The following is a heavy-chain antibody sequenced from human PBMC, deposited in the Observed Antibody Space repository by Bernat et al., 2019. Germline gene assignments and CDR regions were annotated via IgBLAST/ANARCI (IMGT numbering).Heavy chain of an antibody. J-gene: IGHJ2*01. CDR2: ISSSSSYT. CDR1: GFTFSDYY. Sequence: QVQLVESGGGLVKPGGSLRLSCAASGFTFSDYYMSWIRQAPGKGLEWVSYISSSSSYTNYADSVKGRFTISRDNAKNSLYLQMNSLRAEDTAVYYCAREYCSGGSCYSYWYFDLWGRGTLVTISS. CDR3: AREYCSGGSCYSYWYFDL. D-gene: IGHD2-15*01. V-gene: IGHV3-11*05.